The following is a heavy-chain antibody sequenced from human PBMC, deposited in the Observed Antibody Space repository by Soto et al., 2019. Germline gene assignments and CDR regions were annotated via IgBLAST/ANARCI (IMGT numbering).Heavy chain of an antibody. CDR1: GGSFSCYY. J-gene: IGHJ5*02. CDR2: INHSGST. Sequence: QVQLQQWGAGLLKPSETLSLTCAVYGGSFSCYYWSWIRQPPGKGLEWIGEINHSGSTNYNPSLKSRVTISVDTSKKQYCLKMSSVTAADTAVYYCAIRRWHTNWFDAWGQGTLVTVSS. CDR3: AIRRWHTNWFDA. D-gene: IGHD4-17*01. V-gene: IGHV4-34*01.